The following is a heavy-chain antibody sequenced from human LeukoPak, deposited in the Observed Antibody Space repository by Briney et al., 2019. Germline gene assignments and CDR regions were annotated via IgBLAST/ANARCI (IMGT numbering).Heavy chain of an antibody. V-gene: IGHV4-59*01. J-gene: IGHJ4*02. CDR2: IYNSGTT. CDR1: GGSISSNY. D-gene: IGHD6-13*01. CDR3: AREGVATAGKLDY. Sequence: PSETLSLTCTVSGGSISSNYWSWIRQPPGKGLEWIGYIYNSGTTNYNPSLKGRVTLSIDTSKNQLSLKLRSVTAADTAVYYCAREGVATAGKLDYWGRGTLVTVSS.